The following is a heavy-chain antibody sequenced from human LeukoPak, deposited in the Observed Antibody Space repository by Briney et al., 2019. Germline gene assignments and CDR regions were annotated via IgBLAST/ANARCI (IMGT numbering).Heavy chain of an antibody. V-gene: IGHV4-34*01. CDR3: ARGRVFGYGSGSYSGYYYGMDV. D-gene: IGHD3-10*01. Sequence: SETLSLTCAVYGGSFSGYYWSWIRQPPGKGLEWIGEINHSGSTNYNPSLKSRVTVSVDTSKNQFSLKLSSVTAADTAVYYCARGRVFGYGSGSYSGYYYGMDVWGQGTTVTVSS. J-gene: IGHJ6*02. CDR1: GGSFSGYY. CDR2: INHSGST.